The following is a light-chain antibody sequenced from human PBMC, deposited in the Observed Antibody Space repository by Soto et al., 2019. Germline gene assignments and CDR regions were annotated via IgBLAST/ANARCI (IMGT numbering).Light chain of an antibody. CDR2: AAS. J-gene: IGKJ5*01. CDR1: QSVSSNY. CDR3: QQYGYSPIT. Sequence: IVLTQSPGTLSLSPGERATLSCRAGQSVSSNYLAWYQQKPGQAPRLLIYAASSRATGIQDRFSGSGSGTDCTLTIDGLEPEDFVVYYGQQYGYSPITFGQGTRLEIK. V-gene: IGKV3-20*01.